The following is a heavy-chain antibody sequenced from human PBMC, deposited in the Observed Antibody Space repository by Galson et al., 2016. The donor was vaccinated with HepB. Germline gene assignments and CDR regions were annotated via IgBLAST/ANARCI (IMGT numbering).Heavy chain of an antibody. D-gene: IGHD4-23*01. V-gene: IGHV3-7*01. J-gene: IGHJ4*02. CDR3: ASDHGGNPGSDY. Sequence: SLRLSCAASGISFSNYWMTWVRQAPGKGLEWVANIKEDGGVKYYVDSVKGRFIISRDNATNALYLQLNSLRSEDTAVYYCASDHGGNPGSDYWGQGTLVTVSS. CDR1: GISFSNYW. CDR2: IKEDGGVK.